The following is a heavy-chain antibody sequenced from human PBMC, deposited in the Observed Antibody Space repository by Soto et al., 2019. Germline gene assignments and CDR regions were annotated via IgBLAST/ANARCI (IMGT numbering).Heavy chain of an antibody. CDR2: IYHSGST. Sequence: SETLSLTCAVSGGSISSGGCSWSWIRQPPGKGLEWIGYIYHSGSTNYNPSLKSRVTISVDTSKNQFSLKLSSVTAADTAVYYCARDQYSSGWTTDYYYYYGMDVWGQGTTVTVSS. D-gene: IGHD6-19*01. CDR1: GGSISSGGCS. J-gene: IGHJ6*02. V-gene: IGHV4-61*08. CDR3: ARDQYSSGWTTDYYYYYGMDV.